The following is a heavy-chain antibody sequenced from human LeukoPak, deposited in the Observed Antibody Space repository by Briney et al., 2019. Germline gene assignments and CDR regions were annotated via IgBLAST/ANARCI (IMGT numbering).Heavy chain of an antibody. V-gene: IGHV3-21*01. J-gene: IGHJ4*02. CDR2: ISSSSRYI. CDR3: ARYSGDYEADY. Sequence: PGGSLRLSCAASGFTFSRYSMNWVRQAPGKGMEWVSSISSSSRYIYYAGSVKGRFTISRDNAKNALYLQMNSLRAEDTAVYYCARYSGDYEADYWGQGTLVTVSS. D-gene: IGHD4-17*01. CDR1: GFTFSRYS.